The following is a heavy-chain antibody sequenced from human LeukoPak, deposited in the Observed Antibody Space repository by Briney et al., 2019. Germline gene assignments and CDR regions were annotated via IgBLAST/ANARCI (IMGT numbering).Heavy chain of an antibody. D-gene: IGHD3-22*01. CDR3: ARHVHYHDFSGFLA. CDR1: GDSISSGNSY. J-gene: IGHJ5*02. V-gene: IGHV4-39*01. Sequence: SETLSLTCTVSGDSISSGNSYWGWIRQPPGEGLEWIGTIYYIGNTYYSPSLNSRVTMSVDTSKNQFSLELTSMTAADTAVYYCARHVHYHDFSGFLAWGQGTLATVSS. CDR2: IYYIGNT.